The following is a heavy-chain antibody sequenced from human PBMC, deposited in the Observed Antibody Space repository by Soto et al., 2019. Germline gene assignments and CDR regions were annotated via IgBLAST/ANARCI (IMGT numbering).Heavy chain of an antibody. CDR1: GFTFSSYG. V-gene: IGHV3-33*01. D-gene: IGHD3-10*01. CDR3: ARQHYGDYFDY. CDR2: IWYDGSNK. Sequence: GSLRLSCAASGFTFSSYGMHWVRQAPGKGLEWVAVIWYDGSNKYYADSVKGRFTISRDNGRNSVYLEMSSLRGGDTATYYCARQHYGDYFDYWGQGVLVTVSS. J-gene: IGHJ4*02.